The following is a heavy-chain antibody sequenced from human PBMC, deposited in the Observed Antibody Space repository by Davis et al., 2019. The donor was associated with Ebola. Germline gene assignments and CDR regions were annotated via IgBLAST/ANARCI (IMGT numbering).Heavy chain of an antibody. J-gene: IGHJ3*02. Sequence: PGGSLRLSCAASGFTVSNFYMSWVRQTPWKGLEWVSTLGTSADTYYADSVKGRFTISRDNSKNTLYLQMNGLRVEDTAIYYCAKDTSNIWFDIWGQGTMVTVSS. D-gene: IGHD1-26*01. CDR1: GFTVSNFY. CDR3: AKDTSNIWFDI. CDR2: LGTSADT. V-gene: IGHV3-23*01.